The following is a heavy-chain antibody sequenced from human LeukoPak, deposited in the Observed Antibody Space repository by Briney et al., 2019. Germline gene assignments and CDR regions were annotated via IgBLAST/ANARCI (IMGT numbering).Heavy chain of an antibody. Sequence: SETLSLTCTVSGYSISSGYYWGWIRQPPGKGLEWIGSIYHSGSTYYNPSLKSRVTISVDTSKNQFSLKLSSVTAADTAVYYCARVGDYGRRHYYYMDVWGKGTTVTVPS. CDR1: GYSISSGYY. CDR2: IYHSGST. CDR3: ARVGDYGRRHYYYMDV. D-gene: IGHD4-17*01. J-gene: IGHJ6*03. V-gene: IGHV4-38-2*02.